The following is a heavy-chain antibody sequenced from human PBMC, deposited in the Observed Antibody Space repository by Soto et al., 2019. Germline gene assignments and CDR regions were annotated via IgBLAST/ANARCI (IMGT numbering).Heavy chain of an antibody. CDR2: ISYDGSNK. D-gene: IGHD7-27*01. V-gene: IGHV3-30-3*01. CDR1: GFTFSSYA. J-gene: IGHJ4*02. Sequence: QVQLVESGGGVVHPGRSLRLSCAASGFTFSSYAMHWVRQAPGKGLEWVAVISYDGSNKYYADSVKGRFTISRDNSKNTLYLQMNSLRAEDTAVYYCARPRNWGFISFFDYWRQGTLVTVSS. CDR3: ARPRNWGFISFFDY.